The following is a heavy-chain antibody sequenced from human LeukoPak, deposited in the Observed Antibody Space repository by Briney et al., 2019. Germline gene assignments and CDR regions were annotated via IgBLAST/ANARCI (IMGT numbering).Heavy chain of an antibody. CDR2: IKSKTDGGTT. Sequence: GGSLRLSCSASGFTFSNAWMNWVRQAPGKGLEWVGRIKSKTDGGTTDYAAPVKGSFTISKDNSNNTPYLQMNTLKTEDTAMYYCTTDIWIYKVMDCWGKGTTVTVSS. D-gene: IGHD3-10*01. CDR1: GFTFSNAW. V-gene: IGHV3-15*01. J-gene: IGHJ6*04. CDR3: TTDIWIYKVMDC.